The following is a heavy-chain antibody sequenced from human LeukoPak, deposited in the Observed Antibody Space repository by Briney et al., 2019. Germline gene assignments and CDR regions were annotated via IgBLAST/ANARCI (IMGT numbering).Heavy chain of an antibody. CDR2: IYTSGST. D-gene: IGHD6-19*01. Sequence: SETLSLTCTVSGGSISSYYWSWIRQPAGKGLEWIGRIYTSGSTNYNPSLKSRVTMSVDTSKNQFSLKLSSVTAADTAVYYCARDYHSSGWYRGWFDPWGQGTLVTVSS. V-gene: IGHV4-4*07. CDR3: ARDYHSSGWYRGWFDP. J-gene: IGHJ5*02. CDR1: GGSISSYY.